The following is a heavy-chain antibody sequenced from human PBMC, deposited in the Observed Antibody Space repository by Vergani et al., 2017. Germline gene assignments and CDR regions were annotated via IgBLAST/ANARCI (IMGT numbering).Heavy chain of an antibody. J-gene: IGHJ4*02. CDR1: GGSISSYY. CDR3: ARGYCSSTSCPFDY. Sequence: QVQLQESGPGLVKPSETLSLTCTVSGGSISSYYWSWIRQPPGKGLEWIGYIYYSGSTNYNPSLKSRVTIPVDTSKNQFSLKLSSVTAADTAVYYCARGYCSSTSCPFDYWGQGTLVTVSS. V-gene: IGHV4-59*01. CDR2: IYYSGST. D-gene: IGHD2-2*01.